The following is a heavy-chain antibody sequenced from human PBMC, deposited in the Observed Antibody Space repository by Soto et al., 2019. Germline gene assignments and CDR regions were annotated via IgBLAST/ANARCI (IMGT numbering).Heavy chain of an antibody. CDR2: VIPIYGSP. CDR1: GGTFNTST. D-gene: IGHD4-17*01. V-gene: IGHV1-69*01. J-gene: IGHJ4*02. Sequence: VQLVQSGAEVREPGSSVKVSCKASGGTFNTSTITWVRQAPGQGLDYMGGVIPIYGSPYYARKFQGRVTITADVSTSTAYMVMNSLRSGDTAVYYCAGESALMTTVPLRHWGQGTLVTVS. CDR3: AGESALMTTVPLRH.